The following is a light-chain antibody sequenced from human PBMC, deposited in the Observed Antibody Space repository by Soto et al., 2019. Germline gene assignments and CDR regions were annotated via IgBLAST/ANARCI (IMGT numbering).Light chain of an antibody. J-gene: IGLJ1*01. CDR3: SSYAGNTKGV. V-gene: IGLV2-8*01. CDR2: EVN. CDR1: SSDVGGYNY. Sequence: QSVLTQPPSASGSPGQSVTISCTGTSSDVGGYNYVSWYQQHPGKAPKLMIYEVNKRPSGVPDRFSGSKSGNTASLTVSGLQAEDEADYYCSSYAGNTKGVFGTGTKLTVL.